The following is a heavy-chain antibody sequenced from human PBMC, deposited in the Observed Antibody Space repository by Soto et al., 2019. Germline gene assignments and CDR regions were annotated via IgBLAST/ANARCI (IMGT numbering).Heavy chain of an antibody. CDR3: AQERDNVADRYSFDD. Sequence: EVQLLESGGILVHPGGSLRLSCAASGFTFSSYAMTWVRQAPGKGLEWVSAISGRGDSTYYADSVKGRFTISRDQSTNTLYLQMHSLSAEETAVYFGAQERDNVADRYSFDDWGQGTLVTVSS. J-gene: IGHJ4*02. CDR2: ISGRGDST. V-gene: IGHV3-23*01. CDR1: GFTFSSYA. D-gene: IGHD2-8*01.